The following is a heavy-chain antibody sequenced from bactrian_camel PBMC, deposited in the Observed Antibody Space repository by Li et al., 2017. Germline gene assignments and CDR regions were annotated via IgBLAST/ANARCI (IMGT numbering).Heavy chain of an antibody. Sequence: VQLVESGGGLVQPGGSLRLSCAASGYTVRGNHMAWFRQAPGKGLEWVSSIYSDGSNTYYADSVKGRFTISRDNAKNTVYQQTNSLKSEDTAMYYCAAARPTLCRSWSAYNYWGQGTQVTVS. V-gene: IGHV3-2*01. J-gene: IGHJ4*01. D-gene: IGHD6*01. CDR2: IYSDGSNT. CDR1: GYTVRGNH. CDR3: AAARPTLCRSWSAYNY.